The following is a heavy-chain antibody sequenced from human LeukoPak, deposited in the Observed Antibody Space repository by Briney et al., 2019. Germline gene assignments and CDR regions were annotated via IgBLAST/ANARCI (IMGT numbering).Heavy chain of an antibody. J-gene: IGHJ3*02. CDR3: ARHQHNDAFDI. CDR1: GGSISSSSYY. CDR2: IYYSGST. Sequence: SETLSLTCTVSGGSISSSSYYWGWIRQPPGKGLEWIGSIYYSGSTYYNPSLKSRVTISVDTSKNQFSLKLSSVTAADTAVYYCARHQHNDAFDIWAKGQWSPSLQ. V-gene: IGHV4-39*01.